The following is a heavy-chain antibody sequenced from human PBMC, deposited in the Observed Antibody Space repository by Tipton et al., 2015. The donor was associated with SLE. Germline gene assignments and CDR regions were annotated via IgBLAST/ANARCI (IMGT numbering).Heavy chain of an antibody. CDR1: GYTFTSYG. J-gene: IGHJ3*02. CDR3: ARDLRYFDWLLSDAFDI. D-gene: IGHD3-9*01. CDR2: ISAYNGNT. V-gene: IGHV1-18*01. Sequence: QSGAEVKKPGASVKVSCKASGYTFTSYGISWVRQAPGQGLEWMGWISAYNGNTNYAQKLQGRVTMTTGTSTSTAYMELRSLRSDDTAVYYCARDLRYFDWLLSDAFDIWGQGTMVTVSS.